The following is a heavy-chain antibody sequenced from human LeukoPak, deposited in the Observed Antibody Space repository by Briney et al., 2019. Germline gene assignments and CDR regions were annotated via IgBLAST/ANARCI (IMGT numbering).Heavy chain of an antibody. CDR1: GFTFSSYD. CDR3: AKDAHSGTYFDS. J-gene: IGHJ4*02. CDR2: ISGSGGST. D-gene: IGHD1-26*01. V-gene: IGHV3-23*01. Sequence: GGSLGLSCAASGFTFSSYDMSWVRQAPGKGLEWVSAISGSGGSTYYADSVKGRFTISRDNSKNTLYLQMNSLRAEDTAVYYCAKDAHSGTYFDSWGQGTLVTVSS.